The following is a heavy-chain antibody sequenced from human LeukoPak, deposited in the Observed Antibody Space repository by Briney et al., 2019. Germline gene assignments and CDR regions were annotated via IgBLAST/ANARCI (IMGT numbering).Heavy chain of an antibody. CDR1: GGTFSSYA. D-gene: IGHD5-18*01. CDR3: ARDRDRGYSYGPLGY. J-gene: IGHJ4*02. V-gene: IGHV1-69*06. Sequence: ASVKVSCKASGGTFSSYAISWVRQAPGQGLEWMGGIIPIFGTANYAQKFQGRVTITADKSTSTAYMELSSLRSEDTAVYYCARDRDRGYSYGPLGYWGQGTLVTVSS. CDR2: IIPIFGTA.